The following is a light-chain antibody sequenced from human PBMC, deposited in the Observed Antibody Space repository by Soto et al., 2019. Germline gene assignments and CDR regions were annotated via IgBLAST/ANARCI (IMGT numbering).Light chain of an antibody. Sequence: DIQMTQSPSTLSASIGDRVTITCRASQNINNWIAWYQQKPGKAPKFLIYDASTLESGVPSRFSGSGSGTEFTLSISSLQPDDSASYYCQQYNSYSKTFGQGTKVEIK. J-gene: IGKJ1*01. CDR1: QNINNW. V-gene: IGKV1-5*01. CDR2: DAS. CDR3: QQYNSYSKT.